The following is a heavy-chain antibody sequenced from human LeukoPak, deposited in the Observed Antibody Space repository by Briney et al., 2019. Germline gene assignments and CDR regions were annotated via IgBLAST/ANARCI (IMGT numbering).Heavy chain of an antibody. CDR1: GFTFDDYA. J-gene: IGHJ3*02. Sequence: GGSLRLSCAASGFTFDDYAMHWVRQAPGKGLEWVSGISWNSGSIGYADSVKGRFTISRDNAKNSLYLQMNSPRAEDTALYYCAKESSGDDAFDIWGQGTMVTVSS. CDR2: ISWNSGSI. D-gene: IGHD3-22*01. V-gene: IGHV3-9*01. CDR3: AKESSGDDAFDI.